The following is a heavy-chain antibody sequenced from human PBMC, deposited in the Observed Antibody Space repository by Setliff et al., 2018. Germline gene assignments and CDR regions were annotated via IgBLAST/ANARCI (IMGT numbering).Heavy chain of an antibody. Sequence: GESLKISCKASGDSFTNHWIGLVRQMPGKGLEWMGIIYPDDSDTRYSPSFQGQVTISADKSISTAYLQWSSLKASDTAIYYCTRHEDRNKCTSSSCYRENDAFDVWGQGAMVTVSS. V-gene: IGHV5-51*01. D-gene: IGHD2-2*01. CDR3: TRHEDRNKCTSSSCYRENDAFDV. CDR2: IYPDDSDT. CDR1: GDSFTNHW. J-gene: IGHJ3*01.